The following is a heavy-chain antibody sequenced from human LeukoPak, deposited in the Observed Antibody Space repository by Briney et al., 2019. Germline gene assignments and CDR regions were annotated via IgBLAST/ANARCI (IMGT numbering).Heavy chain of an antibody. CDR1: GYTFTSYY. J-gene: IGHJ4*02. D-gene: IGHD6-19*01. CDR3: ARAVAGTPWFDY. CDR2: INPGGGST. V-gene: IGHV1-46*01. Sequence: ASVKVSCKASGYTFTSYYMHWVRQAPGQGLEWMGIINPGGGSTSYAQKFQGRVTMTRDTSTSTVYMELSSLRSEDTAVYYCARAVAGTPWFDYWGQGTLVTVSS.